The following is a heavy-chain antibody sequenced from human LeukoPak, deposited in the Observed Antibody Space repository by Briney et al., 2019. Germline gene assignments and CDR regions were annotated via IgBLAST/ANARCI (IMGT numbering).Heavy chain of an antibody. CDR3: AKTAIAVAGPSFDY. CDR2: ISYDGSNK. D-gene: IGHD6-19*01. Sequence: GGSLRLSCAASGFTFSSYGMHWVRQAPGKGGEGGGVISYDGSNKYYADSVKGRFTISRDNSKNTLYLQMNSLRAEDTAVYYCAKTAIAVAGPSFDYWGQGTLVTVSS. J-gene: IGHJ4*02. V-gene: IGHV3-30*18. CDR1: GFTFSSYG.